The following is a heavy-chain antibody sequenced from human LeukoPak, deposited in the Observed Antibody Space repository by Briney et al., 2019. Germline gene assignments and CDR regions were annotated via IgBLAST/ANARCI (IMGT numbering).Heavy chain of an antibody. V-gene: IGHV4-39*07. D-gene: IGHD3-22*01. CDR3: ARESKSYDGSGYYHDY. CDR2: IFYSGSA. Sequence: PSETLSLTCTVSGGSISSRSYYWGWLRQPPGKGLEWIASIFYSGSAYHNPSLKSRVTMSVDTSRNQFSLKLTSVTAADTAVYYCARESKSYDGSGYYHDYWGQGTLVTVSS. CDR1: GGSISSRSYY. J-gene: IGHJ4*02.